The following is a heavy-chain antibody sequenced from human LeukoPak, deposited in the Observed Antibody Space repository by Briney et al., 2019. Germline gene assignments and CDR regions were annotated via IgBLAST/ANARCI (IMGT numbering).Heavy chain of an antibody. CDR1: GYTLTELS. V-gene: IGHV1-24*01. Sequence: ASVKVSCKVSGYTLTELSMHWVRQAPGKGLEWMGGFDPEDGETIYAQKFQGRVTMTRDTSISTAYMELSRLRSDDTAVYYCARGDHPYYYYGMDVWGQGTTVTVSS. J-gene: IGHJ6*02. D-gene: IGHD1-14*01. CDR3: ARGDHPYYYYGMDV. CDR2: FDPEDGET.